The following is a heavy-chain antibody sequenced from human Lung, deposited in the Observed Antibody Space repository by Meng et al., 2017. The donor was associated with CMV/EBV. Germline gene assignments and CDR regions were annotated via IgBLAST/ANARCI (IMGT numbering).Heavy chain of an antibody. D-gene: IGHD3-22*01. CDR3: ARDLGYFHGSSAYGYDY. CDR2: ITPILDVP. V-gene: IGHV1-69*04. J-gene: IGHJ4*02. CDR1: GGTFSTYT. Sequence: SXXVSXKTSGGTFSTYTISWVRQAPGQGLEWMGRITPILDVPNYTQKFQGRLTITADKLTSTAYMELSSLRSEDTAMYYCARDLGYFHGSSAYGYDYWDQGXLVTVSS.